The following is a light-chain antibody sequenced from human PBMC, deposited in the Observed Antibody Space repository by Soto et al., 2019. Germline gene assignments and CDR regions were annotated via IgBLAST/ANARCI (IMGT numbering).Light chain of an antibody. J-gene: IGKJ1*01. V-gene: IGKV1-5*01. CDR2: DAS. Sequence: DIQMTQSPSTLSASVGDRVTITCRASQSISSWLAWYQRKPGKAPKLLIYDASSLESGVPSRFSGSGSGTEFTLTISSLQPDDFANYYCQQYNSYWTCGQGTKVDI. CDR3: QQYNSYWT. CDR1: QSISSW.